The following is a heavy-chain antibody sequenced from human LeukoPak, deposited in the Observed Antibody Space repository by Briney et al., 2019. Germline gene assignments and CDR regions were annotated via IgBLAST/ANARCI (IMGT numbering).Heavy chain of an antibody. V-gene: IGHV3-33*06. Sequence: GGSLTLSCAASGFTFSSYGMHWVRQPPAKGREWVAVIWYHGSNKYYADSLKSRFTISGDNSKNTLYLQMNSLRAEDTPVYYCAKASDDGSRYYSAFAYWGQGTLVTVSS. J-gene: IGHJ4*02. CDR2: IWYHGSNK. D-gene: IGHD3-22*01. CDR1: GFTFSSYG. CDR3: AKASDDGSRYYSAFAY.